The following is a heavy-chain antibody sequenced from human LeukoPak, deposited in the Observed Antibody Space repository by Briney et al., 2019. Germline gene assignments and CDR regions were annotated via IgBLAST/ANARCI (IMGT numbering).Heavy chain of an antibody. D-gene: IGHD3-22*01. J-gene: IGHJ4*01. Sequence: GASVKVSCKVSGYTLTELSMHWVRQAPGKGLEWMGGFDPEDGEKIYAQKFQGRVTMIEDTSTDTAYMELSSLRSEDTAVYYCATTVYDSGGYCFDYWGQGTLVTVSS. CDR2: FDPEDGEK. CDR3: ATTVYDSGGYCFDY. V-gene: IGHV1-24*01. CDR1: GYTLTELS.